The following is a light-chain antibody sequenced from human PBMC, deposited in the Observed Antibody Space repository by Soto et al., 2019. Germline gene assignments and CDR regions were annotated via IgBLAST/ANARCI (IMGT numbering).Light chain of an antibody. CDR2: GAS. V-gene: IGKV3-20*01. J-gene: IGKJ1*01. Sequence: EIVFTRSPGTGSLSPLERATLSCMASQSVGSNYLGWYQKKPGQAPRLLIYGASNRATGIPDRFSGSGSGTDFTLTISRLEPEDFAVYYCQQYGSSGTFGQGTKVDIK. CDR1: QSVGSNY. CDR3: QQYGSSGT.